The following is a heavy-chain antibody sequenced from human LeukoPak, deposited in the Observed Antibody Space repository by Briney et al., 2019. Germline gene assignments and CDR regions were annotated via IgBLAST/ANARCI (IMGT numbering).Heavy chain of an antibody. CDR1: GGSSSGDY. V-gene: IGHV4-34*01. CDR2: INRGGST. D-gene: IGHD3-10*01. J-gene: IGHJ4*01. Sequence: SETLSLTCIVYGGSSSGDYWSWIRQPPGKGLEWIGEINRGGSTSYNPSLKSRVTMSVDTSKNQFSLKLSSVTAADTAVYYCARGYGSASFYGYWGHGTLVTVSS. CDR3: ARGYGSASFYGY.